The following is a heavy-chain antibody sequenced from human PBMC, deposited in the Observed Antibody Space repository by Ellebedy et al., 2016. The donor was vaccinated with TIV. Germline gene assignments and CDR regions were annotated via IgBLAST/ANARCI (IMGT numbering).Heavy chain of an antibody. CDR1: GFTFSTYW. CDR2: IRRDGSEK. Sequence: PGGSLRLSCAASGFTFSTYWMSWVRQAPGKGLEWVANIRRDGSEKYYVGSVKGRFTISRENAKNSLYLQMNSLRAEDTAVYYCARTIVVVTPDAFDIWGQGTMVTVSS. CDR3: ARTIVVVTPDAFDI. D-gene: IGHD2-21*02. J-gene: IGHJ3*02. V-gene: IGHV3-7*01.